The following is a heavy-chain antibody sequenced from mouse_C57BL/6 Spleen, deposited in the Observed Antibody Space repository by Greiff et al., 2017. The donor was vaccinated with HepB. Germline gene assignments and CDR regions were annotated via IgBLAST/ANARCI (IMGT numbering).Heavy chain of an antibody. V-gene: IGHV1-59*01. CDR3: ARRNGSSYCWYLDV. CDR1: GYTFTSYW. Sequence: VQLQQPGAELVRPGTSVKLSCKASGYTFTSYWMHWVKQRPGQGLEWIGVIDPSDSYTNYNQKFKGKATLTVDTSSSTAYMQLSSLTSEDSAVYYWARRNGSSYCWYLDVWGTGTTVTISS. CDR2: IDPSDSYT. J-gene: IGHJ1*03. D-gene: IGHD1-1*01.